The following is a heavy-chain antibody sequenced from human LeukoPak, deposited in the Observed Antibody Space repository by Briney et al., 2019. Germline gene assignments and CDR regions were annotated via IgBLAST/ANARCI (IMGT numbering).Heavy chain of an antibody. CDR3: ARGDGDPESVNFDY. J-gene: IGHJ4*02. CDR2: INHSGST. V-gene: IGHV4-34*01. Sequence: MPSETLSLTCAVYGGSFSGYYWSWIRQPPGKGLEWIGEINHSGSTNYNPSLKSRVTISVDTSKNQFSLKLSSVTAADTAVYYCARGDGDPESVNFDYWGQGTLVTVSS. D-gene: IGHD4-17*01. CDR1: GGSFSGYY.